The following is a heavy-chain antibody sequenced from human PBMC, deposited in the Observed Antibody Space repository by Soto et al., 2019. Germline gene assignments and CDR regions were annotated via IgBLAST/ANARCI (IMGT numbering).Heavy chain of an antibody. Sequence: EVQLLESGGDLVQPGGSLRLSCVASEFTFNSYAMSWVRQAPGMGLEWVSSIIGSGAITYYADSVKGRFTISRDNAKNSLDLQMNSLRAEDTAVYYCGRDYYYDRSGYSPLDYWGQGTLVTVSS. CDR2: IIGSGAIT. CDR3: GRDYYYDRSGYSPLDY. D-gene: IGHD3-22*01. CDR1: EFTFNSYA. V-gene: IGHV3-23*01. J-gene: IGHJ4*02.